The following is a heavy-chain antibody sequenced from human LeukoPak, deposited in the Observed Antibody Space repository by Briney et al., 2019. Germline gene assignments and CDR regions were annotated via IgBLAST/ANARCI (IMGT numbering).Heavy chain of an antibody. D-gene: IGHD2-15*01. CDR1: GCSFTSYW. J-gene: IGHJ4*02. Sequence: GESLKISCKGSGCSFTSYWIGWARQMPGKGLEWMGIIYPGDSDTRYSPSFQGQVSISADKSISTAYLQWSSLKASDTAMYNCASQYCSGGSCHDYWGQGTLVTVSS. V-gene: IGHV5-51*01. CDR2: IYPGDSDT. CDR3: ASQYCSGGSCHDY.